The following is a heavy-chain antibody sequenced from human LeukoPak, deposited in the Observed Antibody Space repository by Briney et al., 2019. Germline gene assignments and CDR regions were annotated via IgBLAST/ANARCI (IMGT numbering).Heavy chain of an antibody. Sequence: PGGSLRLSCAASGFTFSSYGMHWVRQAPGKGLEWVAVISYDGSNKYYADSVKGRFTISRDNSKNTLYLQMNSLRAEDTAVYYCAKSLTGETGEAFDIWGQGTMVTVSS. D-gene: IGHD1-14*01. CDR1: GFTFSSYG. J-gene: IGHJ3*02. V-gene: IGHV3-30*18. CDR3: AKSLTGETGEAFDI. CDR2: ISYDGSNK.